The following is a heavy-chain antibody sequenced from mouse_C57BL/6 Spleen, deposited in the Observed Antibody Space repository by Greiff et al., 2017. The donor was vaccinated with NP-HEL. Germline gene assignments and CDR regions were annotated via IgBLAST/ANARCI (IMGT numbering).Heavy chain of an antibody. CDR1: GYTFTDHT. D-gene: IGHD1-2*01. V-gene: IGHV1-78*01. CDR2: IYPRDGST. J-gene: IGHJ2*01. CDR3: ATLGRHYFDD. Sequence: VQLQQSDAELVKPGASVKISCKVSGYTFTDHTIHWMKQRPEQGLEWIGYIYPRDGSTKYNEKFKSKATLTADKSSNTAYMQIHSLTSEDSAVYFCATLGRHYFDDWGQGTTLTVSS.